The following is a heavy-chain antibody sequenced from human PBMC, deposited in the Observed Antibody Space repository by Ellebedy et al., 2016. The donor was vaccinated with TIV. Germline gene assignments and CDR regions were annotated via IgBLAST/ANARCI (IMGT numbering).Heavy chain of an antibody. CDR3: ARHPRLIVATIRGGGGVDY. V-gene: IGHV5-51*01. CDR2: IYPGDSDT. Sequence: GESLKISXKGSGYSFTSYWIGWVRQMPGKGLEWMGIIYPGDSDTRYSPSFQGQVTISADKSISTAYLQWSSLKASDTAMYYCARHPRLIVATIRGGGGVDYWGQGTLVTVSS. CDR1: GYSFTSYW. D-gene: IGHD5-12*01. J-gene: IGHJ4*02.